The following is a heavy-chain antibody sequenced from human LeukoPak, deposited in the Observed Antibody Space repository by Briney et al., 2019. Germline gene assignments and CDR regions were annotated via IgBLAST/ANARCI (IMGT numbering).Heavy chain of an antibody. V-gene: IGHV1-18*01. Sequence: ASVKVPCKASGYTFTSYGISWVRQAPGQGLEWMGWISAYNGNTNYAQKLQGRVTMTTDTSTSTAYMELRSLRSDDTAVYYCARDYYYYDSSGYDSEASFDYWGQGTLVTVSS. CDR3: ARDYYYYDSSGYDSEASFDY. CDR1: GYTFTSYG. CDR2: ISAYNGNT. J-gene: IGHJ4*02. D-gene: IGHD3-22*01.